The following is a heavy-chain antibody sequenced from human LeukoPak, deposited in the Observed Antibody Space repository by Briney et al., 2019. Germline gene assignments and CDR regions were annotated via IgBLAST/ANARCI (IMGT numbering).Heavy chain of an antibody. CDR1: GFTFSTYG. D-gene: IGHD1-26*01. CDR2: ISYDGHIK. CDR3: GKGQEGTTMDLFDY. J-gene: IGHJ4*02. V-gene: IGHV3-30*18. Sequence: GGSLRLSCAASGFTFSTYGMHWVRQAPGKGLEWVALISYDGHIKYYADSVRGRLTISRDNSKNTLYLQMNSLRPEDTAVYYCGKGQEGTTMDLFDYWGQGTLVTVSS.